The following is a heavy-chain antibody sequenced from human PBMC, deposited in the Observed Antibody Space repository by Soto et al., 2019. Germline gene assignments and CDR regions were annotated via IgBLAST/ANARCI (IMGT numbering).Heavy chain of an antibody. D-gene: IGHD2-15*01. J-gene: IGHJ6*02. CDR2: IIPIFGTA. CDR3: ARAMDIVVVVAATLGYYYYGMDV. CDR1: GGTFSSYA. V-gene: IGHV1-69*13. Sequence: SVKVSCEACGGTFSSYAISWVRRAPGQGLEWMGGIIPIFGTANYAQKFQGRVTITADESTSTAYMELSSLRSEDTAVYYCARAMDIVVVVAATLGYYYYGMDVWGQGTTVTVSS.